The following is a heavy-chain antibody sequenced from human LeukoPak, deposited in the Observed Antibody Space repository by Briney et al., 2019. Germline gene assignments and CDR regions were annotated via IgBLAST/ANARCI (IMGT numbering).Heavy chain of an antibody. V-gene: IGHV3-11*04. Sequence: PGGSLRLSCAASGFTFSDYYMSRIRQAPGKGLEWVSYISSSGSTIYYADSVKGRFTISRDNAKNSLYLQMNSLRAEDTAVYYCARDRYYYDSSCYDYWGQGTLVTVSS. CDR1: GFTFSDYY. J-gene: IGHJ4*02. CDR2: ISSSGSTI. CDR3: ARDRYYYDSSCYDY. D-gene: IGHD3-22*01.